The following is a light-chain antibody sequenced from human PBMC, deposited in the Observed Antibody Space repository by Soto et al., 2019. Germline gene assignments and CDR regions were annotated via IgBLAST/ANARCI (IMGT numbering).Light chain of an antibody. CDR3: CSYAATDTFV. V-gene: IGLV2-23*02. CDR2: EVT. CDR1: SGDVGSYNL. Sequence: QSALTQPASVSGSPGQSITISCTGTSGDVGSYNLVSWYQQHPGKAPKVMIYEVTNRPSGVSDRFSGSKSGNTASLTISGLQAEDEADYYCCSYAATDTFVFGAGTKVTV. J-gene: IGLJ1*01.